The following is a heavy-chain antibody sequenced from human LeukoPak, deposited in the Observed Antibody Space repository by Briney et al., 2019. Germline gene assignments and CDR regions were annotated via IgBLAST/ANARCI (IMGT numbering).Heavy chain of an antibody. D-gene: IGHD4-17*01. Sequence: KGGESLKISCKGSGYSFTSYWIGWVRQMPGKGLEWMGIIYPGDSDTRYSPSFQGQVTISADKSIGTAYLQWSSLKASDTAMYYCARWGTVARFIVDSWGQGTLVTVSS. CDR3: ARWGTVARFIVDS. CDR2: IYPGDSDT. V-gene: IGHV5-51*01. CDR1: GYSFTSYW. J-gene: IGHJ4*02.